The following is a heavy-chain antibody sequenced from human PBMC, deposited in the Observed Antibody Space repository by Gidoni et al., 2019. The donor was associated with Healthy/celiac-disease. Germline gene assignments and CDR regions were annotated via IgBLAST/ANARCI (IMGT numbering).Heavy chain of an antibody. CDR3: ARGGDTVSSTSCYECLYYFDY. CDR1: GYTFTSYY. D-gene: IGHD2-2*01. CDR2: INPSGGST. J-gene: IGHJ4*02. V-gene: IGHV1-46*01. Sequence: QVQLVQSGAAVKKPGASVKVSCKASGYTFTSYYMHWVRQAPGQGLEWMGIINPSGGSTSYAQKFQGRVTMTRDTSTSTVYMELSSLRSEDTAVYYCARGGDTVSSTSCYECLYYFDYWGQGTLVTVSS.